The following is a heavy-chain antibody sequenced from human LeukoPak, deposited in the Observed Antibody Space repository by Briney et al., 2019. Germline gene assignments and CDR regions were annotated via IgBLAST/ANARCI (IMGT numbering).Heavy chain of an antibody. D-gene: IGHD3-22*01. CDR3: AKDRSYYDSSGYIYYFDY. Sequence: PGGSLRLSCAASGFTFSSYAMHWVRQAPGKGLEWVAVISYDGSNKYYADSVKGRFTISRDNSKNTLYLQMNSLRAEDTAVYYCAKDRSYYDSSGYIYYFDYWGQGTLVTVSS. CDR2: ISYDGSNK. J-gene: IGHJ4*02. V-gene: IGHV3-30*04. CDR1: GFTFSSYA.